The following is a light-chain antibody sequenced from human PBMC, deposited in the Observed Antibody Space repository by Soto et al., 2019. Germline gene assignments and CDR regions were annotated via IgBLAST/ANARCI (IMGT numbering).Light chain of an antibody. V-gene: IGKV1-27*01. J-gene: IGKJ4*01. CDR2: AAS. CDR3: QKFSAAPT. Sequence: DIQMTQSPSSLSASVGDRVTITCRASQAIYNYLAWYQQKPGKVPTLLLSAASTLQSGVPSRFSGSGSGTDSTLSISSLQPEDVATYYCQKFSAAPTFGGGTKVEI. CDR1: QAIYNY.